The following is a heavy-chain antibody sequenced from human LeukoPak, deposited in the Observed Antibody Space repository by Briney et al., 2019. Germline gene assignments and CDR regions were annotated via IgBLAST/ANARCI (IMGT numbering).Heavy chain of an antibody. J-gene: IGHJ4*02. D-gene: IGHD6-19*01. CDR2: IYTGGSA. V-gene: IGHV3-53*01. Sequence: PGGSLRLSCAASGFTVSSNYMNWVRQAPGKGLEWVSVIYTGGSAYYADSVKGRFTTSRDNSKNVLYLQMNSLKAEDTAIYYCARAHSSSDYFDCWGQGILVIVSS. CDR1: GFTVSSNY. CDR3: ARAHSSSDYFDC.